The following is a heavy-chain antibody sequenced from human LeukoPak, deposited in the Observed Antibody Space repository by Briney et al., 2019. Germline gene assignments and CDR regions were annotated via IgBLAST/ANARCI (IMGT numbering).Heavy chain of an antibody. V-gene: IGHV3-64*01. CDR1: GFTFSNYA. CDR3: ARGGYYDSSGSFDY. D-gene: IGHD3-22*01. J-gene: IGHJ4*02. Sequence: LPGGSLRLSCAASGFTFSNYAMYWVRQAPGRGLEYVSAISTNGGSTDYANSVKGRFTISRDNSDNRVFLQMGTLRAEDMAVYYCARGGYYDSSGSFDYWGQGILVTVSS. CDR2: ISTNGGST.